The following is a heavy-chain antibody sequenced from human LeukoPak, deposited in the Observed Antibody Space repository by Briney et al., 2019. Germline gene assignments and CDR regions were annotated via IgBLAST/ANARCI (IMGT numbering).Heavy chain of an antibody. CDR1: GYSISSGYY. J-gene: IGHJ4*02. Sequence: PSETLSLTCAVSGYSISSGYYWGWIRQPPGKGLEWIGSIYHSGSTYYNPSLKIRVTISVDTSKNQFSLKLSSVTAADTAVYYCALALADFDYWGQGTLVTVSS. V-gene: IGHV4-38-2*01. D-gene: IGHD3-16*01. CDR2: IYHSGST. CDR3: ALALADFDY.